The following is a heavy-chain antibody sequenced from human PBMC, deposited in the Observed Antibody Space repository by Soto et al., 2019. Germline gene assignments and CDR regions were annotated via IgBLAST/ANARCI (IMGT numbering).Heavy chain of an antibody. D-gene: IGHD3-9*01. Sequence: QVQLMQSGAEVKKPGASVKVSCKASGYTFTSYGISWVRQAPGQGLEWMAWISAFNGKTNYAQSLQGRGTVTIDTSTTTAYMELRSLRADDTAVYYCARAILTCPLDFWGEGALVTVAA. CDR1: GYTFTSYG. CDR3: ARAILTCPLDF. V-gene: IGHV1-18*01. CDR2: ISAFNGKT. J-gene: IGHJ4*02.